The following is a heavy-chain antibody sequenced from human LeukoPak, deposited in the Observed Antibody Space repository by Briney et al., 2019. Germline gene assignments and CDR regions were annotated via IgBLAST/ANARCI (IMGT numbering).Heavy chain of an antibody. V-gene: IGHV4-39*07. CDR3: ARSPSTAAGKGVFDY. J-gene: IGHJ4*02. CDR2: IYHSGST. D-gene: IGHD6-13*01. Sequence: PSETLSLTCTVSGGSISSSSYYWGWIRQPPGKGLEWIGSIYHSGSTYYNPSLKSRVTISVDTSKNQFSLKLSSVTAADTAVYYCARSPSTAAGKGVFDYWGQGTLVTVSS. CDR1: GGSISSSSYY.